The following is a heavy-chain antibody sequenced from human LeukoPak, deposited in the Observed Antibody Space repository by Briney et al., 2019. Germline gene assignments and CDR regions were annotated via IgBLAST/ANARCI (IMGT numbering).Heavy chain of an antibody. CDR1: GFTFNIYA. J-gene: IGHJ4*02. CDR2: ISGSGTTT. Sequence: GGSLRLSCAASGFTFNIYAMSWVRQPPGKGLEWVSGISGSGTTTHYIDAVKGRFTISRDNSKNTLHLQMNSLRVEDTAVYYCVLRGSLAGNWGQGTLVTVSS. CDR3: VLRGSLAGN. V-gene: IGHV3-23*01. D-gene: IGHD1-26*01.